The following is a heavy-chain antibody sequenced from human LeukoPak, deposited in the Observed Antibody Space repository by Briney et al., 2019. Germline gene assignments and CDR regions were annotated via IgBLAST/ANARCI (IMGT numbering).Heavy chain of an antibody. CDR2: IKQDGSEK. V-gene: IGHV3-7*01. Sequence: GGSLRLSCAASGFPFSSYWMIWGRQAPGKGLEWVANIKQDGSEKYYVDSVKGRFTISRDNAKNSLYLQMNSLRAEDTAVYYCARLGSGWADAFDIWGQGTMVTVSS. CDR3: ARLGSGWADAFDI. CDR1: GFPFSSYW. J-gene: IGHJ3*02. D-gene: IGHD6-19*01.